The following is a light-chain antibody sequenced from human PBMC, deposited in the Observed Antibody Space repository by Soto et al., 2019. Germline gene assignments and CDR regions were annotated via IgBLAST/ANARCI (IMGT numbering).Light chain of an antibody. J-gene: IGLJ1*01. V-gene: IGLV2-14*01. CDR1: SSDVGGYNY. CDR2: EVS. Sequence: QSALTQPASVSGSPGQSITISCTGTSSDVGGYNYVSWYQQQSGKAPKLMIHEVSNRPSGVSNRFSGSKSGNRASLTISGLQAEDEADYYCSSYTSSRAYVFGIGTKVTVL. CDR3: SSYTSSRAYV.